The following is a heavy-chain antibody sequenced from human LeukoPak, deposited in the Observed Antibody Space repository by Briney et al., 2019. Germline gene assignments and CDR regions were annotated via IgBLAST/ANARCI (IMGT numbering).Heavy chain of an antibody. V-gene: IGHV4-39*07. J-gene: IGHJ4*02. CDR3: ARGIWFGD. Sequence: SETLSLTCTVSGGSISSSSYYWGWIRQPPGKGLEWIGEINHSGSTNYNPSLKSRVTISVDTSKNQFSLKLSSVTAADTAVYYCARGIWFGDWGQGTLVTVSS. CDR1: GGSISSSSYY. D-gene: IGHD3-10*01. CDR2: INHSGST.